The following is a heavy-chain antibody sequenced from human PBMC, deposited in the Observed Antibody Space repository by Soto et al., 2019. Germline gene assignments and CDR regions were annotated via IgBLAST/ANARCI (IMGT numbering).Heavy chain of an antibody. CDR3: ARGLVVVAATPAYYYYGMDV. D-gene: IGHD2-15*01. V-gene: IGHV1-69*13. CDR2: IIPIFGTA. Sequence: PSVKVSCKASGGTFSSYAISWVRQAPGQGLEWMGGIIPIFGTANYAQKFQGRVTITADESTSTAYMELSSLRSEDTAVYYCARGLVVVAATPAYYYYGMDVWGQGTTVTVSS. CDR1: GGTFSSYA. J-gene: IGHJ6*02.